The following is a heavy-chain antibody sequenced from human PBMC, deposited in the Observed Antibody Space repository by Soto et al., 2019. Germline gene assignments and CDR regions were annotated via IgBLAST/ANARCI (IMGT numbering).Heavy chain of an antibody. CDR2: ISAYNGNT. V-gene: IGHV1-18*01. D-gene: IGHD2-8*01. Sequence: ASVKVSCKASGDTFTSYGISWVRQAPGQGLEWMGWISAYNGNTNYAQKLQGRVTMTTDTSTSTAYMELRSLRAEDTAVYYCAKGPGMYSDFDCWGQGTLVTVSS. CDR3: AKGPGMYSDFDC. J-gene: IGHJ4*02. CDR1: GDTFTSYG.